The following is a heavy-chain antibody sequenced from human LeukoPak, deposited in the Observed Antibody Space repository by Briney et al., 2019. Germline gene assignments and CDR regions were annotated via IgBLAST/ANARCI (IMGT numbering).Heavy chain of an antibody. J-gene: IGHJ4*02. V-gene: IGHV3-30*02. CDR2: IAHHGNNK. D-gene: IGHD3-22*01. CDR3: ARDLDYYDGSGYSSSALDY. Sequence: PGGSLRLSCGASGFTFSSSAMHWVRQGPGKGLEWVAYIAHHGNNKYYADSVRGRFTVSRDNAKNALYLQMNSLRAEDTAVYFCARDLDYYDGSGYSSSALDYWGQGTLLTVSS. CDR1: GFTFSSSA.